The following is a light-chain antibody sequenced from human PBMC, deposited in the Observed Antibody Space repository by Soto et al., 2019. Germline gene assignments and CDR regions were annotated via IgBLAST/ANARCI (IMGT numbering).Light chain of an antibody. J-gene: IGKJ1*01. V-gene: IGKV1-39*01. CDR1: QSISSY. CDR3: QRTYSTPWT. Sequence: DIQMTQSPSSLSASVGDRVTITCRASQSISSYLNWYQQKPGRAPKLLIYAASSLQSGVPARFSGSGSGTDFTLTISSLQPEDFATYYCQRTYSTPWTFGRGTKVEIK. CDR2: AAS.